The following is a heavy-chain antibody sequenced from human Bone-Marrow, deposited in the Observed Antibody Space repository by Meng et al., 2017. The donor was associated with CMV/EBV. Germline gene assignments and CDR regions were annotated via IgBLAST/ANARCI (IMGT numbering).Heavy chain of an antibody. J-gene: IGHJ5*02. V-gene: IGHV1-2*02. CDR2: INPNSGGT. Sequence: ASVKVSCKASGYTFSGYYIHWVRQAPGQGLEWMGWINPNSGGTNYAQKFQGRVTMTRDTSISTAYMELSRLRSDDTAVYYCARPLESVGSGSSWFDLWGQGTLVTVSS. D-gene: IGHD3-10*01. CDR3: ARPLESVGSGSSWFDL. CDR1: GYTFSGYY.